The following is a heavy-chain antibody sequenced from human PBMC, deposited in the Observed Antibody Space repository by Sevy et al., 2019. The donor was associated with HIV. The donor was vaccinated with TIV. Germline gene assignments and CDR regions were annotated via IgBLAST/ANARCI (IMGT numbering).Heavy chain of an antibody. CDR1: GGSISSLY. CDR3: AGENAWGRGYS. Sequence: SETLSLTCTVSGGSISSLYWNWIRQPPGKGLEWIANIYYNGHINYNPSLKSRVTLSLDTSRNQFSLRLSSVTAADTAMYYCAGENAWGRGYSWGQGTLVTVSS. V-gene: IGHV4-59*08. J-gene: IGHJ4*02. CDR2: IYYNGHI. D-gene: IGHD1-26*01.